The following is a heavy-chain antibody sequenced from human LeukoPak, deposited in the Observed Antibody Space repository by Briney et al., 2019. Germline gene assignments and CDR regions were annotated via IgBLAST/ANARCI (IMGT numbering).Heavy chain of an antibody. CDR3: AKCSANYYNDAFDM. CDR1: GFTFSDYA. V-gene: IGHV3-23*01. J-gene: IGHJ3*02. D-gene: IGHD3-10*02. CDR2: IRGGGAGT. Sequence: GGSLRLSCAASGFTFSDYAMNWVRQAPGKGLKWVSFIRGGGAGTRYADPVQGRFIISRDNSKNTLYLQMNSLRVEDTATYYCAKCSANYYNDAFDMWGQGTMVTVSS.